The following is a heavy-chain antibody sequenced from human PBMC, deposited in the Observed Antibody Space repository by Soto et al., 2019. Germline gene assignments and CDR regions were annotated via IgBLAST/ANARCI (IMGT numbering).Heavy chain of an antibody. J-gene: IGHJ4*02. CDR3: ARADGYVWGSYRYQTFAY. CDR2: ISAYNGNA. CDR1: GYTFTSYG. V-gene: IGHV1-18*01. D-gene: IGHD3-16*02. Sequence: QVQLVQSGAEVKKPGASVKVSCKASGYTFTSYGISWVRQAPGQGLEWMGWISAYNGNANYAQKLQGRVTMTPDTSTSTAYMERRSLRSDDTAVYYCARADGYVWGSYRYQTFAYWGQGTLVTVSS.